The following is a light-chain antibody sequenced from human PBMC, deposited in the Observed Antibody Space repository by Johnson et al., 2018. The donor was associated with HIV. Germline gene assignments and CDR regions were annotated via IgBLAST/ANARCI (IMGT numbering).Light chain of an antibody. J-gene: IGLJ1*01. CDR3: GTWDSSLSVYV. CDR2: DRN. CDR1: TSNIGSNS. Sequence: SVLTQPPSVSAAPGQKVTISCSGNTSNIGSNSVSWYQHLPGIAPKLLVYDRNKRPSGIPDRFSGSKSGTSATLGITGLQTGDEADYYCGTWDSSLSVYVFGTGTKVTV. V-gene: IGLV1-51*01.